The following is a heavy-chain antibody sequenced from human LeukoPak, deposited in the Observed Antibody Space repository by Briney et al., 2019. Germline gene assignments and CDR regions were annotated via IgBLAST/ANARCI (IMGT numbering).Heavy chain of an antibody. CDR2: ISYDGSNK. D-gene: IGHD2-2*01. CDR3: ARDQVHSSTSCLDY. V-gene: IGHV3-30*04. J-gene: IGHJ4*02. CDR1: GFTFSSYA. Sequence: GGSLRLSCAASGFTFSSYAMHWVRQAPGKGLEWVAVISYDGSNKYYADSVKGRFTISRDNSKNTLYLQMNSLRAEDTAVYYCARDQVHSSTSCLDYWGQGTLVTVSS.